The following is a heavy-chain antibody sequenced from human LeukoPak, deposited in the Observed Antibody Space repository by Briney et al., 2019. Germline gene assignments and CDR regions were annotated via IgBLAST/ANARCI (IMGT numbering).Heavy chain of an antibody. D-gene: IGHD3-22*01. CDR2: IYTSGST. V-gene: IGHV4-4*07. J-gene: IGHJ4*02. CDR3: ALSTYYYDSSGYPNYFDY. Sequence: SETLSLTCTVSGGSISSYYWSWIRQPAGKGLEWIGRIYTSGSTHYNPSLKSRVTMSVDTSKNQFSLKLSSVTAADTAVYYCALSTYYYDSSGYPNYFDYWGQGTLVTVSS. CDR1: GGSISSYY.